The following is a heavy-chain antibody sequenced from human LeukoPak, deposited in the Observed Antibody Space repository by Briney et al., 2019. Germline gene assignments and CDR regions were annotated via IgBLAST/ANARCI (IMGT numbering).Heavy chain of an antibody. CDR3: ARPQRYSNYALDY. J-gene: IGHJ4*02. CDR2: INHSGST. CDR1: GGSFSGYY. D-gene: IGHD4-11*01. V-gene: IGHV4-34*01. Sequence: PSETLSLTCAVYGGSFSGYYWSWICQPPGKGLEWIGEINHSGSTNYNPSLKSRVTISVDTSKNQFSLKLSSVTAADTAVYYCARPQRYSNYALDYWGQGTLVTVSS.